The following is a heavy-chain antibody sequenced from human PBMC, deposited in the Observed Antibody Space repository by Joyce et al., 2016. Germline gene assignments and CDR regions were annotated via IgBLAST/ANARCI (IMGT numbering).Heavy chain of an antibody. CDR3: ARSPSNSWHTFDS. CDR2: ISPDGSKK. J-gene: IGHJ4*02. CDR1: GFTFNRYA. V-gene: IGHV3-30-3*01. D-gene: IGHD2-2*01. Sequence: QVQLVESGGGVAQPGRSLRLSCAASGFTFNRYAMQWVRQTPGTGLEWVAVISPDGSKKFYSDSVKDRFIISRDNSNKMVFVQMNSLRVEDTGVYYCARSPSNSWHTFDSWGQGTLDSVSS.